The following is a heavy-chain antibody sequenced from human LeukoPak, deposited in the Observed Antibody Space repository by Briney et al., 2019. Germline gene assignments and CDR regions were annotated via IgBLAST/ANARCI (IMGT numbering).Heavy chain of an antibody. V-gene: IGHV4-4*07. CDR1: GGSISSYF. D-gene: IGHD3-9*01. Sequence: SETLSLTCTVSGGSISSYFWSWIRQPAGKGLEWIGLIYISGSTNYNRSLKSRVTVSVDTSKNLFSLQLSSVTAADTAVYYCARLRNYDILTGYYGFYFDYWGQGTLVTVSS. J-gene: IGHJ4*02. CDR2: IYISGST. CDR3: ARLRNYDILTGYYGFYFDY.